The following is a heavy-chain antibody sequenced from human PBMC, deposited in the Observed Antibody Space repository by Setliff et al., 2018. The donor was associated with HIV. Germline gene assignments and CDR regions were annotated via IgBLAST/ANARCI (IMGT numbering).Heavy chain of an antibody. CDR1: GYSFSNYF. V-gene: IGHV1-2*02. D-gene: IGHD3-9*01. Sequence: ASVKVSCKTSGYSFSNYFIHWMRQAPGQGPEWLGWINPNSGGTNYAQKFQGRVTMTRDTSISTASMDLRSLRSDDTAFYYCARGGQNALRYFDWLPEGEYFHHWGQGTLVTVSS. CDR2: INPNSGGT. CDR3: ARGGQNALRYFDWLPEGEYFHH. J-gene: IGHJ1*01.